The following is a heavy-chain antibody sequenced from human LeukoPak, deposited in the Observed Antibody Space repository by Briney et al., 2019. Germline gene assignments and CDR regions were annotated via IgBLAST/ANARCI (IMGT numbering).Heavy chain of an antibody. J-gene: IGHJ4*02. V-gene: IGHV3-23*01. CDR1: GFTFSSYA. Sequence: QAGGSLRLSCAASGFTFSSYAMSWVRQAPGKGLEWLSGISISGGSTSYADSVKGRFTISRDNPRNTLYMEMNSLRVEDTAVYYCADYRKPQGLDYWGQGTLVTVSS. D-gene: IGHD1-14*01. CDR3: ADYRKPQGLDY. CDR2: ISISGGST.